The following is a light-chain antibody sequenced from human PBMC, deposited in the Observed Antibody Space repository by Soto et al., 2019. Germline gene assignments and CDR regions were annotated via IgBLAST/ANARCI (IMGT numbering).Light chain of an antibody. CDR3: QQYSSYSPTST. CDR1: QSISSC. Sequence: DIQMTQSPSTLSASVGDRVTITCRASQSISSCLGWYQQKPGQAAELLIYDSSSLESGDPSRFSGSGSGTEFTHTIICLQPNDFATYCYQQYSSYSPTSTFGQGNKVEI. V-gene: IGKV1-5*01. J-gene: IGKJ1*01. CDR2: DSS.